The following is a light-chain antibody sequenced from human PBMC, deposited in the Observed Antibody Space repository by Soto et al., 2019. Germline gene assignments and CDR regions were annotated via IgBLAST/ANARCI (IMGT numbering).Light chain of an antibody. V-gene: IGKV1-5*03. Sequence: DIQMTQSPSTLSGSVGDRVTITCRASQTISSWLAWYQQKPGKAPKLLIYKASTLKSGVPSRFSGSGSGTEFTLTISSLEPEDFALYYCQQRSGWPRTFGQGTKVDIK. CDR2: KAS. CDR3: QQRSGWPRT. CDR1: QTISSW. J-gene: IGKJ1*01.